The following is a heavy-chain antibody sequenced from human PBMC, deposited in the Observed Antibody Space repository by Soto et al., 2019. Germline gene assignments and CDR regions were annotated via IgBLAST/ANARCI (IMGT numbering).Heavy chain of an antibody. CDR2: ISTYNGAT. CDR1: GYTFSTSG. J-gene: IGHJ6*02. Sequence: QVQLVQSGAEVRKPGASVKVSCKASGYTFSTSGMSWLRQAPGQGLEWMGWISTYNGATNDAPKFQARVTMTSEKSTSTVYMELRSLRSDDKAVYYCARVGAAPYYYYGMDVWGQGTRVTVSS. CDR3: ARVGAAPYYYYGMDV. V-gene: IGHV1-18*01. D-gene: IGHD2-15*01.